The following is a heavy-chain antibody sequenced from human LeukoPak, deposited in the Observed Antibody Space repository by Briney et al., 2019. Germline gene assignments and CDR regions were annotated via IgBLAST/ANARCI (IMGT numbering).Heavy chain of an antibody. D-gene: IGHD3-10*01. CDR2: ISSNGSTI. V-gene: IGHV3-11*01. CDR1: GGSISSGGYS. Sequence: LSLTCAVSGGSISSGGYSWSWIRQPPGKGLEWVSYISSNGSTIYYADSVKGRFTISRDNAKNSLYLQMNSLRAEDTAVYYCARDGDMVRGVNFDYWGQGTLVTVSS. J-gene: IGHJ4*02. CDR3: ARDGDMVRGVNFDY.